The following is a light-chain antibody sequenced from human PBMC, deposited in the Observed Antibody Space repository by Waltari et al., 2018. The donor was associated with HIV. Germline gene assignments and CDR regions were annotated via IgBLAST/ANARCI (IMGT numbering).Light chain of an antibody. Sequence: EIVLTQSPGTLSLSPGERATLSCRASQTVSSNYLAWYQQKPCQAPTLLIYDASSRATGIPDRFSGSGSGTDFTLTINRLEPEDFAVYYCQQYDTSPTFGPGTKVDI. CDR1: QTVSSNY. V-gene: IGKV3-20*01. CDR2: DAS. J-gene: IGKJ3*01. CDR3: QQYDTSPT.